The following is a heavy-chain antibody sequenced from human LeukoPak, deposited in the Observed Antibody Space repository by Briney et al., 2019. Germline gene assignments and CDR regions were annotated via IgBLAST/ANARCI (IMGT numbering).Heavy chain of an antibody. CDR3: ARDWGVSSSSWPFNWFDP. J-gene: IGHJ5*02. Sequence: GGSLRLSCAASGFTFSTYWMHWVRQAPGEGPVWVSRINPDGSTTTYADSVKGRFTISRDNAKNSLYLQMNSLRAEDTAVYCCARDWGVSSSSWPFNWFDPWGQGTLVTVSS. D-gene: IGHD6-13*01. CDR1: GFTFSTYW. V-gene: IGHV3-74*01. CDR2: INPDGSTT.